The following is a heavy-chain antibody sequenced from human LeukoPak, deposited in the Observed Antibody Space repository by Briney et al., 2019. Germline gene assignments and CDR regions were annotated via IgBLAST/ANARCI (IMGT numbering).Heavy chain of an antibody. CDR1: GFTFNNYW. D-gene: IGHD6-19*01. J-gene: IGHJ4*02. CDR3: AGSSGWLFDY. Sequence: PGGSLRLSCAGTGFTFNNYWMNWVRQAPGKGLEWVANIKEDGSQIYYVDSVKGRFTISRDNAKNSVYLQMNSLRAEDTAVYYCAGSSGWLFDYWGQGTLVGVSS. CDR2: IKEDGSQI. V-gene: IGHV3-7*01.